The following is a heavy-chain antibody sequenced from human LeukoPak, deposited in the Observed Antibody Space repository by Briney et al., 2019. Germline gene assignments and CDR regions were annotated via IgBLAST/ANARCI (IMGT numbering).Heavy chain of an antibody. CDR1: GFTFSSYS. CDR2: INHSGST. J-gene: IGHJ4*02. Sequence: GSLRLSCAASGFTFSSYSMNWVRQPPGKGLEWIGEINHSGSTNYNPSLKSRVTISVDTSKNQFPLKLSSVTAADTAVYYCARWGSSGYYWSSQGYWGQGTLVTVSS. D-gene: IGHD3-22*01. CDR3: ARWGSSGYYWSSQGY. V-gene: IGHV4-34*01.